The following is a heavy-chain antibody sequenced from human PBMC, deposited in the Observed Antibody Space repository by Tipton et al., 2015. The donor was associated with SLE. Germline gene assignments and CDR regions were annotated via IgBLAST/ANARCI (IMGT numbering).Heavy chain of an antibody. CDR2: INHSGGT. D-gene: IGHD3-3*01. CDR1: GGSISSSSYY. CDR3: LYYDFWSGLQNWFDP. V-gene: IGHV4-39*01. Sequence: TLSLTCTVSGGSISSSSYYWSWIRQPPGKGLEWIGEINHSGGTNYNPSLKSRVTISVDTSKNQFSLKLSSVTAADTAVYYCLYYDFWSGLQNWFDPWGQGTLVTVSS. J-gene: IGHJ5*02.